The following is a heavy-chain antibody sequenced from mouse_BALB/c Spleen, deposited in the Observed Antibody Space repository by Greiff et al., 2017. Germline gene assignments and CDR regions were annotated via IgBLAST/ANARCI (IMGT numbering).Heavy chain of an antibody. CDR3: ARDGNSYWYFDV. CDR1: GYTFTSYN. J-gene: IGHJ1*01. V-gene: IGHV1-12*01. CDR2: IYPGNGDT. Sequence: LQQPGAELVKPGASVKMSCKASGYTFTSYNMHWVKQTPGQGLEWIGAIYPGNGDTSYNQKFKGKATLTADKSSSTAYMQLSSLTSEDTAVYYCARDGNSYWYFDVWGAGTTVTVSS. D-gene: IGHD2-1*01.